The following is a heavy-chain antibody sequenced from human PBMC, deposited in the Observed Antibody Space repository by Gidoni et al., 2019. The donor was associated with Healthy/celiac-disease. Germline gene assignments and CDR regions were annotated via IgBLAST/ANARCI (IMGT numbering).Heavy chain of an antibody. CDR3: AKDSEGYFDY. V-gene: IGHV3-30*18. CDR2: ISYDGSNK. Sequence: QVQLVESGGGVVQPGRSLRLSCPASGFTFSSYGMHWVRQAPGKGLGWVAVISYDGSNKYYADSVKGRFTISRDNSKNTLYLQMNSLRAEDTAVYYCAKDSEGYFDYWGQGTLVTVSS. CDR1: GFTFSSYG. J-gene: IGHJ4*02.